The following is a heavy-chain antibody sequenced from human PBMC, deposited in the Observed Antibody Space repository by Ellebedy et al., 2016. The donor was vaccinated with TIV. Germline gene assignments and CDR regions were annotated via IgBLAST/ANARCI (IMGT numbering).Heavy chain of an antibody. CDR3: SRETFNDVDLYLWGIFDF. V-gene: IGHV3-66*01. CDR2: IYRDKST. Sequence: GESLKISCAASGFTVSSHCMSWVRQAPGKGLEWISVIYRDKSTYYADSLKGRFTVSRDDSKNTLYLQMNSLRAEDTAVYYCSRETFNDVDLYLWGIFDFWGQGTMVTVSS. D-gene: IGHD6-13*01. J-gene: IGHJ3*01. CDR1: GFTVSSHC.